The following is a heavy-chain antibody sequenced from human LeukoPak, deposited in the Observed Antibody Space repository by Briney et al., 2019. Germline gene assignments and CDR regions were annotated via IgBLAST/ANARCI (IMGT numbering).Heavy chain of an antibody. V-gene: IGHV3-23*01. CDR1: GFTFSNYA. CDR2: IRGSGDTT. CDR3: AKGRGEYDFDS. D-gene: IGHD4-17*01. Sequence: GGSLRLSCVASGFTFSNYAMTWVRQAPGKGLEWVSAIRGSGDTTFYADSVKGRLTISRDNSENTLYLQMNSLRAEDTAVYFCAKGRGEYDFDSWGQGTLVTVSS. J-gene: IGHJ5*01.